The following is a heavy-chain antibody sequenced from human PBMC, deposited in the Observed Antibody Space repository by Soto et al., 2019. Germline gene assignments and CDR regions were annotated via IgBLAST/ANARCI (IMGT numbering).Heavy chain of an antibody. CDR2: VTGDGGST. D-gene: IGHD2-21*02. CDR1: GFTFSRNA. V-gene: IGHV3-64D*08. J-gene: IGHJ6*02. CDR3: VKAGGATVVTYYGMDV. Sequence: GGSLRLSCSASGFTFSRNAMHWVRQAPGKGLESVSGVTGDGGSTYYADSVKGRFTISRDNSKNTLYLQMSSLRTEDTAVYYCVKAGGATVVTYYGMDVWGQGTTVTVSS.